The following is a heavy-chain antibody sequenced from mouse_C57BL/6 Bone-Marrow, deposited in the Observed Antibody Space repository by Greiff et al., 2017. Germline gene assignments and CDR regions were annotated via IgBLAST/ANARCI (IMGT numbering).Heavy chain of an antibody. CDR2: IYPGSGST. D-gene: IGHD2-5*01. V-gene: IGHV1-55*01. J-gene: IGHJ3*01. CDR3: AREGDSNYEAWFAY. Sequence: QVQLQQPGAELVKPGASVKMSCKASGYTFTSYWITWVKQRPGQGLEWIGDIYPGSGSTNYNEKFKGKATLTVDTSSSTAYMQLSSLTSEDSAVYYCAREGDSNYEAWFAYWGQGTLVTVSA. CDR1: GYTFTSYW.